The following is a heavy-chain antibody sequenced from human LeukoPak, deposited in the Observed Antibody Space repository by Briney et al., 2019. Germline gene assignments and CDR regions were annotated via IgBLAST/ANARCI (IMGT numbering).Heavy chain of an antibody. CDR1: GGSINSYY. CDR3: ASSRSSSGWSLIDY. Sequence: KSSETLSLTCTVSGGSINSYYWSWIRQPPGKGLEWVGYIYYSGSTNYKPYLKRRVTIFVDTSKNQFSLKVSSVTAADTAVYYCASSRSSSGWSLIDYWGQGALVTVSS. J-gene: IGHJ4*02. CDR2: IYYSGST. D-gene: IGHD6-19*01. V-gene: IGHV4-59*01.